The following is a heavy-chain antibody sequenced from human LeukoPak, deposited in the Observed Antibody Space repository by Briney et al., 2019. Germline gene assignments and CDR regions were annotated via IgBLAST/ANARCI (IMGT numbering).Heavy chain of an antibody. J-gene: IGHJ4*02. V-gene: IGHV5-51*01. Sequence: GESLKISCKGSGYSFTSYWIGWLRQMPGKGLEWMGIIYPGDSDTRYSTSFQGQVTISADKSISTAYLQWSSLKASDTAMYYCARHTAVGGILGGFDYWGQGTLVTVSS. D-gene: IGHD4-23*01. CDR3: ARHTAVGGILGGFDY. CDR2: IYPGDSDT. CDR1: GYSFTSYW.